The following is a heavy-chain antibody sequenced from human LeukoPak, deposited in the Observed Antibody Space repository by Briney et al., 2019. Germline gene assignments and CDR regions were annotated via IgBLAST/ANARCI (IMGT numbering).Heavy chain of an antibody. CDR1: GYTLTELS. CDR2: FDPEDGET. D-gene: IGHD3-22*01. J-gene: IGHJ4*02. Sequence: ASVKVSCKVSGYTLTELSMHWVRQAPGEGLEWMGGFDPEDGETIYAQKFQGRVTMTEDTSTDTAYMELSSLRSEDTAVYYCAARHQYYYDSSGYSYWGQGTLVTVSS. CDR3: AARHQYYYDSSGYSY. V-gene: IGHV1-24*01.